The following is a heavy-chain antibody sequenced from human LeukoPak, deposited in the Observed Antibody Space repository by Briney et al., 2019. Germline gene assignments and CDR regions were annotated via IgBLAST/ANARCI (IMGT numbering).Heavy chain of an antibody. CDR1: GYTFTSYY. J-gene: IGHJ3*02. D-gene: IGHD2-15*01. V-gene: IGHV1-46*01. CDR2: INPSSGST. Sequence: ASVKVSCKASGYTFTSYYMHWVRQAPGQGLEWMGIINPSSGSTSYAQKFQGRVTMTRDMSTSTVYMELSSLRSEDTAVYYCARDLVVDAFDIWGQGTMVTVSS. CDR3: ARDLVVDAFDI.